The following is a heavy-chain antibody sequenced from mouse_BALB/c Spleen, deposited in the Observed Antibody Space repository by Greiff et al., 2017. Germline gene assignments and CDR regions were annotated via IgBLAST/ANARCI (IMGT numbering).Heavy chain of an antibody. J-gene: IGHJ3*01. CDR3: ARSRGTRGWFAY. Sequence: DVKLQESGPGLVKPSQSLSLTCTVTGYSITSDYAWNWIRQFPGNKLEWMGYISYSGSTSYNPSLKSRISITRDTSKNQFFLQLNSVTTEDTATYYCARSRGTRGWFAYWGQGTLVTVSA. CDR2: ISYSGST. D-gene: IGHD2-14*01. CDR1: GYSITSDYA. V-gene: IGHV3-2*02.